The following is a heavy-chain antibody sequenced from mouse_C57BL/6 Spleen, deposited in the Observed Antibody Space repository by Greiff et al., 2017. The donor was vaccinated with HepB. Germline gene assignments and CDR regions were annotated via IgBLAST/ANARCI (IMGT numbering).Heavy chain of an antibody. CDR1: GYAFTNYL. J-gene: IGHJ4*01. V-gene: IGHV1-54*01. CDR3: ARMGFCLMDY. Sequence: QVQLQQSGAELVRPGTSVKVSCKASGYAFTNYLIEWVKQRPGHGLEWIGVINPGSGGTNYNEKFKGKATLTADKSSSTAYMQLSSLTSEDSSVYFCARMGFCLMDYWGQGTSVTVSS. CDR2: INPGSGGT. D-gene: IGHD3-1*01.